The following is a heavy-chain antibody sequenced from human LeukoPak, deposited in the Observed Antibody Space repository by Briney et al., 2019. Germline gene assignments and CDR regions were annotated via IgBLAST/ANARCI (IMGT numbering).Heavy chain of an antibody. CDR2: IYYSGST. Sequence: PSETLSLTCTVSGGSISSYYWSWIRQPPGKGLEWIGYIYYSGSTNYNPSLKSRVTISVDTSKNQFSLKLSSVTAADTAVYYCARGFYGGNSISYYYGMDVWGQGTTVTVSS. J-gene: IGHJ6*02. V-gene: IGHV4-59*08. CDR3: ARGFYGGNSISYYYGMDV. D-gene: IGHD4-17*01. CDR1: GGSISSYY.